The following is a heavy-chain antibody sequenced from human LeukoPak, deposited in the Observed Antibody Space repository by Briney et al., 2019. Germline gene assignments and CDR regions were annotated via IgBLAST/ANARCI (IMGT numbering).Heavy chain of an antibody. D-gene: IGHD6-6*01. CDR3: AKGGSSSSSGSDY. V-gene: IGHV3-23*01. CDR2: ISGSGGST. Sequence: GGSLRLSCAASGFTFSSYAMSWVRQAPGKGLEWVSAISGSGGSTYYADSVKGRFTISRDNSKNTPYLQMNSLRAEDTAVYYCAKGGSSSSSGSDYWGQGTLVTVSS. CDR1: GFTFSSYA. J-gene: IGHJ4*02.